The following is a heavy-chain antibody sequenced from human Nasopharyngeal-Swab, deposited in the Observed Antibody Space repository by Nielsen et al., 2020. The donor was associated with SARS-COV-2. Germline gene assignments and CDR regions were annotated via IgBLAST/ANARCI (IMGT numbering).Heavy chain of an antibody. Sequence: ASVKVSCKASGYTFTDESLNWVGQAPGKGLEGMGWINTNTAKPTYAQAFTGRFVVSLDTSVSTAYLQISSLQTEDTAFYYCARGGPIDCWGQGTLVSVSS. V-gene: IGHV7-4-1*02. CDR2: INTNTAKP. D-gene: IGHD1-26*01. CDR3: ARGGPIDC. CDR1: GYTFTDES. J-gene: IGHJ4*02.